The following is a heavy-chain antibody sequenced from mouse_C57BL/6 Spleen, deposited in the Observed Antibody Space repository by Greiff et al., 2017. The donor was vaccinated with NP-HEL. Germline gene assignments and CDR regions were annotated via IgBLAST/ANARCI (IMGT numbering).Heavy chain of an antibody. CDR1: GYTFTDYY. V-gene: IGHV1-26*01. D-gene: IGHD1-1*01. CDR2: INPNNGGT. J-gene: IGHJ2*01. Sequence: VQLQQSGPELVKPGASVKISCKASGYTFTDYYMNWVKQSHGKSLEWIGDINPNNGGTSYNQKFKGKATLTVDKSSSTAYMELRSLTSEDSAVYYCARGITTVVGGFDYWGQGTTRTVSS. CDR3: ARGITTVVGGFDY.